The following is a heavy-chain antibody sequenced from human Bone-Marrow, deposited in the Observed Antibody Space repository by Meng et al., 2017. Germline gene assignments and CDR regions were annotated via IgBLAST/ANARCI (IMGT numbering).Heavy chain of an antibody. Sequence: QWTGLGMVKPSETLSLPRTVSSGSINIYFWSRIRQPTGKGPEWIGYISYSGSTIYNPSLQSRVTISVDTSKNQFSLKLSSVTAADTAVYYCARVRGTFSSSWPRGPGPFDYWGQGTLVTVSS. V-gene: IGHV4-59*12. J-gene: IGHJ4*02. CDR1: SGSINIYF. CDR3: ARVRGTFSSSWPRGPGPFDY. CDR2: ISYSGST. D-gene: IGHD6-13*01.